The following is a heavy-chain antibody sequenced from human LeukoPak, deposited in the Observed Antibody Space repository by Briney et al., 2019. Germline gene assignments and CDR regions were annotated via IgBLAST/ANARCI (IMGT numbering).Heavy chain of an antibody. CDR3: ARVPEFSGGSSRFDP. D-gene: IGHD2-15*01. CDR1: GGTFSSYA. Sequence: SVKVSCKASGGTFSSYAISWVRQAPGQGLEWMGGIIPIFGTANYAQKFQGRVTITADKSTSTAYMELSSLRSEDTAVYYCARVPEFSGGSSRFDPWGQGTLVTVSS. CDR2: IIPIFGTA. V-gene: IGHV1-69*06. J-gene: IGHJ5*02.